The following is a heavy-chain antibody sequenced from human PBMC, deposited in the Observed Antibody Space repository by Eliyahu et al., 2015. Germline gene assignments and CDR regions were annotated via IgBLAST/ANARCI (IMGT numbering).Heavy chain of an antibody. CDR2: ISAYNGNT. D-gene: IGHD3-9*01. J-gene: IGHJ6*03. Sequence: QVQLVQSGAEVKKPGASVKVSCKASGYTFTSYGISWVRQAPGQGLEWMGWISAYNGNTNYAQKLQGRVTMTTDTSTSTAYMELRSLRSDDTAVYYCARERLRYFDWLSDYMDVWGKGTTVTVSS. V-gene: IGHV1-18*01. CDR3: ARERLRYFDWLSDYMDV. CDR1: GYTFTSYG.